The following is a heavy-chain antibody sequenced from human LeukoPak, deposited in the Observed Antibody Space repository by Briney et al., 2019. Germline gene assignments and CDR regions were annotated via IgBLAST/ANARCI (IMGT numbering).Heavy chain of an antibody. V-gene: IGHV3-21*01. J-gene: IGHJ4*02. CDR2: ISSDSAYI. CDR1: GFTFSACS. D-gene: IGHD2-2*01. CDR3: ARDGTGWSRDY. Sequence: GGSLRLSCAASGFTFSACSMNWVPQAPGKGLEWVSVISSDSAYIYYADSVKGRFTVSRDNAKNSLSLHMSSLRAEDTGVYYCARDGTGWSRDYWGQGTLVTVSS.